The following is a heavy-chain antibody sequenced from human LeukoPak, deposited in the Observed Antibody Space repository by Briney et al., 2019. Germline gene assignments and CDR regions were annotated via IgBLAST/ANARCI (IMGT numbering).Heavy chain of an antibody. V-gene: IGHV1-69-2*01. CDR3: ATVPVVATGRKDYYYYYYMDV. J-gene: IGHJ6*03. Sequence: GATVKISCKVSGYTFTDYYMHWVQQAPGKGLEWMGLVDPEDDETIYAEKFQGRVTITADTSTDTAYMELSSLRSEDTAVYYCATVPVVATGRKDYYYYYYMDVWGKGTTVTVSS. CDR1: GYTFTDYY. CDR2: VDPEDDET. D-gene: IGHD5-12*01.